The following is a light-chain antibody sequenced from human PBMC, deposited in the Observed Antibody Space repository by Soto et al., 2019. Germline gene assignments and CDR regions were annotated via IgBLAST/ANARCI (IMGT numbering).Light chain of an antibody. V-gene: IGKV1-5*03. CDR3: QQYNSYPYT. J-gene: IGKJ2*01. CDR1: ESIGSW. Sequence: DIQMTQSPSALSASVGDRVTITCRASESIGSWLAWYQHKPGKAPKLLIYQASILQSGVPSRFSGRGSGTEFPLTISSLQPDDFATYYCQQYNSYPYTFGQGTKLESK. CDR2: QAS.